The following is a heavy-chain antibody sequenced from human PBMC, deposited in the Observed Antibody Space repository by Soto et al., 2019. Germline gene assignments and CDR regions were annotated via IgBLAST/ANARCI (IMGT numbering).Heavy chain of an antibody. CDR2: ISSSSSYI. CDR1: GFTFSSYS. Sequence: GGSLRLSCAASGFTFSSYSMNWVRQAPGKGLEWVSSISSSSSYIYYADSVKGRFTISRDNAKNSLYLQMNSLRAEDTAVYYCARDWADIVVVPARGYFDYWGQGTLVTV. J-gene: IGHJ4*02. V-gene: IGHV3-21*01. D-gene: IGHD2-2*01. CDR3: ARDWADIVVVPARGYFDY.